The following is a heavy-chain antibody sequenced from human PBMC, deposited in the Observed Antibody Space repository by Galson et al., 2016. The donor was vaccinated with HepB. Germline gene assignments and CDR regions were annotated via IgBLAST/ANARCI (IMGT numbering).Heavy chain of an antibody. V-gene: IGHV4-34*01. CDR2: ISHSGST. CDR1: GGPFGGYY. J-gene: IGHJ6*02. CDR3: ARGLPRSYYGMDV. Sequence: SLTCVVYGGPFGGYYWNWIRQPPGKGLEWIGEISHSGSTNYNPSLKSRLTISVHTSKNQFSLRLNSVTAADTAVYYCARGLPRSYYGMDVWGQGTTVTVSS.